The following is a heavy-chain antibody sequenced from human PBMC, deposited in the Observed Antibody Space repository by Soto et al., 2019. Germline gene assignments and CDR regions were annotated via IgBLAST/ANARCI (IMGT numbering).Heavy chain of an antibody. CDR2: MNPNSGNT. Sequence: QVQLVQSGAEVKKPGASVKVSCKASGYTFTSYDINWVRQATGQGLEWMGWMNPNSGNTGYAQKFQGRVTMTRNTSISTAYMELSSLRSEDTAVYYCARGFWGSSSWPVGYYYYYMDVWGKGTTVTFSS. J-gene: IGHJ6*03. V-gene: IGHV1-8*01. CDR3: ARGFWGSSSWPVGYYYYYMDV. D-gene: IGHD6-6*01. CDR1: GYTFTSYD.